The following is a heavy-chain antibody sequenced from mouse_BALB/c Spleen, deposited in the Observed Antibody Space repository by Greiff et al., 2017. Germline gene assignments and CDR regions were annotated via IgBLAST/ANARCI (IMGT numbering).Heavy chain of an antibody. J-gene: IGHJ3*01. CDR1: GFTFTDYY. V-gene: IGHV7-3*02. D-gene: IGHD4-1*01. CDR2: IRNKANGYTT. Sequence: EVKLMESGGGLVQPGGSLRLSCATSGFTFTDYYMSWVRQPPGKALEWLGFIRNKANGYTTEYSASVKGRFTIFRDNSQSILYLQMNTLRAEDSATYYCARDTGNAAWFAYWGQGTLVTVSA. CDR3: ARDTGNAAWFAY.